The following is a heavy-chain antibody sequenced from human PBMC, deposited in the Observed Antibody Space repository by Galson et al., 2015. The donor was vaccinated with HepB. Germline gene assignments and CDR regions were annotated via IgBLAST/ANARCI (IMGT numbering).Heavy chain of an antibody. CDR2: IVVGSGNT. V-gene: IGHV1-58*02. CDR3: AAVFGILTGYPNMDV. D-gene: IGHD3-9*01. Sequence: SVKASCKASGFTFTSSAMQWVRRARGQRLEWIGWIVVGSGNTNYAQKFQERVTITRDMSTSTAYMELSSLRSEDTAVYYCAAVFGILTGYPNMDVWGKGTTVTVSS. CDR1: GFTFTSSA. J-gene: IGHJ6*03.